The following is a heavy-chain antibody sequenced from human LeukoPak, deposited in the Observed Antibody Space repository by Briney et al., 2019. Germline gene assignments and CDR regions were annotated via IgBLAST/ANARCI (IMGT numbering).Heavy chain of an antibody. V-gene: IGHV1-2*02. CDR3: ARGGDFWSGYYIDY. CDR1: GYTFIGYY. Sequence: ASVKVSCKASGYTFIGYYMHWVRQAPGQGLEWMGWINPNSGGTNYAQKFQGRVTMTRDTSISTAYMELSRLRSDDTAVYYCARGGDFWSGYYIDYWGQGTLVTVSS. D-gene: IGHD3-3*01. CDR2: INPNSGGT. J-gene: IGHJ4*02.